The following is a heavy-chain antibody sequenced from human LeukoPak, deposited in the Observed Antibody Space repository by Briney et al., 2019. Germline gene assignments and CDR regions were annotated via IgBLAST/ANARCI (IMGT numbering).Heavy chain of an antibody. CDR1: GYTFTSYG. Sequence: EASVKVSCKASGYTFTSYGISWVRQAPGQGLEWMGWISAYNGNTNYAQKLQGRVTMTTDTSTSTAYMELRSLRSDDTAVYYCARVLGYYGSSWFDPWGQGTLVTVSS. V-gene: IGHV1-18*01. J-gene: IGHJ5*02. D-gene: IGHD3-10*01. CDR3: ARVLGYYGSSWFDP. CDR2: ISAYNGNT.